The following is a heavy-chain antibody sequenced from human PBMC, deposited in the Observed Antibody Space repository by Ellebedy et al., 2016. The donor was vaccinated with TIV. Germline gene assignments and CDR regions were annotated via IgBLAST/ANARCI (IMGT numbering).Heavy chain of an antibody. V-gene: IGHV3-21*01. CDR3: ATFDVLINKAVD. J-gene: IGHJ4*02. CDR2: ISSRTSYI. D-gene: IGHD6-19*01. Sequence: PGGSLRLSCTASGFPFSGHTMNWVRQAPGKGLEWVSSISSRTSYIYYAASVKGRFTVSRDNANNSLFLQMNSLRAEDTAVYYCATFDVLINKAVDWGQGTLVTVST. CDR1: GFPFSGHT.